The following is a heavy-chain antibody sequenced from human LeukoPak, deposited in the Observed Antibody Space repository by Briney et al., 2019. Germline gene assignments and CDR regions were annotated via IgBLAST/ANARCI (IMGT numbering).Heavy chain of an antibody. Sequence: PSETLSLTCTVSGGSVSSGSYYWSWIRQPPGKGLEWIGYIYYSGSTNYNPSLKSRVTISVDTSKNQFSLKLKSVTAADTAVYFCAMSHDSSGYYSLFDFWGQGTLVTVSS. J-gene: IGHJ4*02. CDR1: GGSVSSGSYY. CDR2: IYYSGST. V-gene: IGHV4-61*01. D-gene: IGHD3-22*01. CDR3: AMSHDSSGYYSLFDF.